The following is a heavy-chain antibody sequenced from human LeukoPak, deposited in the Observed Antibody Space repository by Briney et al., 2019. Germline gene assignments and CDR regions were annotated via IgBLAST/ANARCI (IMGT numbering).Heavy chain of an antibody. J-gene: IGHJ3*02. CDR2: ISSSSSYI. D-gene: IGHD3-9*01. CDR3: ARDRDFDWLSNLSAYDI. V-gene: IGHV3-21*01. Sequence: GGSLSLSRAASRFTFSRVTMHCVRQAPGKGLEWVSSISSSSSYIYYADSVKGRFTISRDNAKNSLYLQMNSLRAEDTAVYYCARDRDFDWLSNLSAYDIGDRGTMVTVSS. CDR1: RFTFSRVT.